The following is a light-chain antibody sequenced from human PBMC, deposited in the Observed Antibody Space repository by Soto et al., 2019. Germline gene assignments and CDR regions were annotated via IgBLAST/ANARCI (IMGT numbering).Light chain of an antibody. CDR3: QQRSNWIT. CDR2: GVS. CDR1: QTVTSGY. J-gene: IGKJ5*01. V-gene: IGKV3D-20*02. Sequence: EIVLTQSPDTLSLSPGERATLSCRASQTVTSGYLAWYQQKTGQAPRLLIYGVSTGATGIPDRFSGSGSGTDFTLTISRLEPEDFAVYFCQQRSNWITFGQGTRLKIK.